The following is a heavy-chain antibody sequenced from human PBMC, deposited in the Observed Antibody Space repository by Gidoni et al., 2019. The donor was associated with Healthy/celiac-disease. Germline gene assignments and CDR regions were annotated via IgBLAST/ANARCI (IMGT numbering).Heavy chain of an antibody. D-gene: IGHD4-17*01. J-gene: IGHJ4*02. V-gene: IGHV4-34*01. Sequence: QVQLQQWGAGLLKPSETLSLTCAVYGGSFSGYYWSWLRQPPGKGREWIGEINHSGSTNYNPSLKSRVTISVDTSKNQFSLKLSSVTAADTAVYYCARGGGATMTTTFIDYWGQGTLVTVSS. CDR3: ARGGGATMTTTFIDY. CDR2: INHSGST. CDR1: GGSFSGYY.